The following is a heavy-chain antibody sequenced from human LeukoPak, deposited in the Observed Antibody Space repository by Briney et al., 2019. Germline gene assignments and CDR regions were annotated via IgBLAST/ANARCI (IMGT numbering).Heavy chain of an antibody. CDR2: IIPIFGTA. V-gene: IGHV1-69*01. D-gene: IGHD3-10*01. J-gene: IGHJ4*02. Sequence: SVKVSCKASGGTFSSYAISWVRQAPGQGLEWMGGIIPIFGTANYAQKFQGRVTITADESTSTAYMELSSLRSEDTAVYYCARDGMVRGVNFDYWGQGTLVTVSS. CDR1: GGTFSSYA. CDR3: ARDGMVRGVNFDY.